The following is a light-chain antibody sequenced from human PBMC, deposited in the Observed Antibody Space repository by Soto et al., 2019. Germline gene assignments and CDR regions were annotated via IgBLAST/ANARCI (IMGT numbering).Light chain of an antibody. J-gene: IGLJ2*01. CDR2: DTS. Sequence: QAVVTQEPSLTVSTGGTVTRTCGSSTGAVASGHYPYWFQQKPGQAPRTLIYDTSKKHSWTPARFSGSLLGGKAALTLSGAQPEDEADYYCLLSYSDAVALGGGTKVTVL. V-gene: IGLV7-46*01. CDR3: LLSYSDAVA. CDR1: TGAVASGHY.